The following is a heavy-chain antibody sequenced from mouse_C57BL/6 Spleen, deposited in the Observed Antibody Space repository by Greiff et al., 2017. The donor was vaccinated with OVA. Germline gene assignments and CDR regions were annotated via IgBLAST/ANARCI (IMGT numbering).Heavy chain of an antibody. Sequence: QVQLQQPGTELVNPGASVKLSCKASGYTFTSYWMHWVKQSPGQGLEWIGNINPSNGGTNYNEQFKSKATLTVDKSSSTAYMQLSSLTSEDSAVYYCAREGPGSSYWYFDVWGTGTTVTVSS. CDR3: AREGPGSSYWYFDV. J-gene: IGHJ1*03. CDR1: GYTFTSYW. V-gene: IGHV1-53*01. CDR2: INPSNGGT. D-gene: IGHD1-1*01.